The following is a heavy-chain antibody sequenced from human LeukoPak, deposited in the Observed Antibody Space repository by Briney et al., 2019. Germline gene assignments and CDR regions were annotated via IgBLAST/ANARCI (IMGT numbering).Heavy chain of an antibody. CDR3: ARVTGARVDY. CDR1: GGSISSGGYF. CDR2: IYYSGST. J-gene: IGHJ4*02. Sequence: SETLSLTCTVSGGSISSGGYFWSWIRQHPGKGLEWIGYIYYSGSTYYNPSLKSRVTISVDTSKNQFSLKLSSVTAADTAVYYCARVTGARVDYWGQGTLVTVSS. V-gene: IGHV4-31*03. D-gene: IGHD1-14*01.